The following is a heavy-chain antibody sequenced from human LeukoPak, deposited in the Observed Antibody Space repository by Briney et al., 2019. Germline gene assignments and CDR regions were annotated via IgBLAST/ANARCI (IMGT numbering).Heavy chain of an antibody. CDR2: INSDGSST. Sequence: GGSLRLSCAASGFTFSSYWMHWVRQAPGKELVWVSRINSDGSSTSYADSVKGRFTISRDNAKNTLYLQMNSLRAEDTAVHYCARGRKDWYVDLWGRGTLVTVSS. CDR3: ARGRKDWYVDL. J-gene: IGHJ2*01. CDR1: GFTFSSYW. V-gene: IGHV3-74*01. D-gene: IGHD1-14*01.